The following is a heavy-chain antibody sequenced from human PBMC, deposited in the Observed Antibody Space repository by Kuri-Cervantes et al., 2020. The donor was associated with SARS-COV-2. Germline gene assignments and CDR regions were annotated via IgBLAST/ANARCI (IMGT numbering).Heavy chain of an antibody. V-gene: IGHV3-30-3*01. D-gene: IGHD6-19*01. CDR2: ISYDGSNK. Sequence: GESLKISCAASGCTFSSYAMHWVRQAPGKGLEWVAVISYDGSNKYYADSVKGRFTISRDNSKNTLYLQMNSLRAGDTAVYYCATCARSGWYGSYDYWGQGTLVTVSS. CDR3: ATCARSGWYGSYDY. J-gene: IGHJ4*02. CDR1: GCTFSSYA.